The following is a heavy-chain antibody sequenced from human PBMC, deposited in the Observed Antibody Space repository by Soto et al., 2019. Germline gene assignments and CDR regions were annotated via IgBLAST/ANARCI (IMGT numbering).Heavy chain of an antibody. J-gene: IGHJ5*02. CDR3: ARLRGYYNWFDP. V-gene: IGHV4-39*01. D-gene: IGHD3-3*01. CDR1: GGSISSSSYY. Sequence: PSETLSLTCTVSGGSISSSSYYWGWIRQPPGKGLEWIGSIYYSGSTYYNPSLKSRVTISVDTSKNQFSLKLSSVAAADTAVYYCARLRGYYNWFDPWGQGTLVTVSS. CDR2: IYYSGST.